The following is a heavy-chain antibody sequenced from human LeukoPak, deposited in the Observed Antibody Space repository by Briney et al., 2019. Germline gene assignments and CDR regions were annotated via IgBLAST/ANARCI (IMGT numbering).Heavy chain of an antibody. V-gene: IGHV1-2*02. CDR2: INPNSGDT. CDR1: GYTFTSYY. D-gene: IGHD1-14*01. Sequence: ASVKVSCKASGYTFTSYYMHWVRQAPGQGLEWMGWINPNSGDTNYAQKFQGRVTMTRDTSISTAYMELSRLRSDDTAVYYCARDRTRYYYYSYMDVWGKGTAVTISS. J-gene: IGHJ6*03. CDR3: ARDRTRYYYYSYMDV.